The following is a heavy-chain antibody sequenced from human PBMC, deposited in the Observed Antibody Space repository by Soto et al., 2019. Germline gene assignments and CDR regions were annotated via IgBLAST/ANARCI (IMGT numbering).Heavy chain of an antibody. CDR1: GFTFSNAW. V-gene: IGHV3-15*07. Sequence: AGGSLRLPCAASGFTFSNAWINWVRQAPGKGLEWVGRIKSKTDGGTTDYAEPVKGRFAISRDDSNNMVYLQMNSLKIEDTAVYYCTTDSYSTIIIVRFDYWGHGTLVTVSS. J-gene: IGHJ4*01. CDR2: IKSKTDGGTT. D-gene: IGHD3-22*01. CDR3: TTDSYSTIIIVRFDY.